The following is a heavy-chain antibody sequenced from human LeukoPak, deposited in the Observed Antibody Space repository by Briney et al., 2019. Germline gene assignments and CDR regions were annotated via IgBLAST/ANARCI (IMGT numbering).Heavy chain of an antibody. CDR2: INDSEST. J-gene: IGHJ4*02. D-gene: IGHD1-1*01. Sequence: ASETLSLTCAVYGVSFSGYFWSWIRQPPGKDLEWIGEINDSESTNYNPSLKSRVTISVDASKNQFSLKLSSVTAADTAVYYCARDPLGTRPGFDYWGQGTLVTVSS. V-gene: IGHV4-34*01. CDR3: ARDPLGTRPGFDY. CDR1: GVSFSGYF.